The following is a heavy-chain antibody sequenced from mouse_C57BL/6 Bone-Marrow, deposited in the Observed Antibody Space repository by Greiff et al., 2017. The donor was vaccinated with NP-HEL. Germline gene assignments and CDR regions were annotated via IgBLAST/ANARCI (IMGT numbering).Heavy chain of an antibody. CDR2: IRSKSNNYAT. D-gene: IGHD2-3*01. CDR1: GFSFNTYA. CDR3: VRHRLLFMDY. V-gene: IGHV10-1*01. J-gene: IGHJ4*01. Sequence: EVKVEESGGGLVQPKGSLKLSCAASGFSFNTYAMNWVRQAPGKGLEWVARIRSKSNNYATYYADSVKDRFTISRDDSESMLYLQMNNLKTEDTAMYYCVRHRLLFMDYWGQGTSVTVSS.